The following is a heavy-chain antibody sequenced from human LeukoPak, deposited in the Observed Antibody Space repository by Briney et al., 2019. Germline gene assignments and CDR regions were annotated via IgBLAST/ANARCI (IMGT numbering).Heavy chain of an antibody. CDR1: GYTFTSYD. CDR3: ARAPRFDWLPRLQYYFYY. J-gene: IGHJ4*02. Sequence: ASVKVSCKASGYTFTSYDINWVRQATGQGLEWMGWMNPNSGNTGYAQKFQGRVTMTRNTSISTAYMELSSLRSEDTAVYYCARAPRFDWLPRLQYYFYYWGQGTLVTVSS. D-gene: IGHD3-9*01. V-gene: IGHV1-8*01. CDR2: MNPNSGNT.